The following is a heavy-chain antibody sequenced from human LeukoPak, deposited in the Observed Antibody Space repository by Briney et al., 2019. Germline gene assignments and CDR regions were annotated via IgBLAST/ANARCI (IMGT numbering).Heavy chain of an antibody. CDR1: GYSISSGYY. V-gene: IGHV4-38-2*02. CDR3: ARCIGYYDAFDV. Sequence: SETLSLTCTISGYSISSGYYWGWIRQPPGKGLEWIGSIYHSGSTYYNPSLKSRVTISLDTSENQFSLKLSSVTAADTAVYYCARCIGYYDAFDVWGQGTLVPVSS. D-gene: IGHD3-22*01. CDR2: IYHSGST. J-gene: IGHJ3*01.